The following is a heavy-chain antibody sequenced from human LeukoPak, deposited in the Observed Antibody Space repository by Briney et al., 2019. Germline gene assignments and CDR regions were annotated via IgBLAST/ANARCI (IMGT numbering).Heavy chain of an antibody. Sequence: GGSLRLSCEASGFTLNYYWMSWVRQAPGKGLEWVANINQDGSGKYFVDSVKGRFTISRDNAQNAVFLQMDSLRVDDTAVYYCARWVSQYYFDYWGQGTHVTVSS. CDR2: INQDGSGK. J-gene: IGHJ4*02. CDR1: GFTLNYYW. CDR3: ARWVSQYYFDY. V-gene: IGHV3-7*02. D-gene: IGHD2-21*01.